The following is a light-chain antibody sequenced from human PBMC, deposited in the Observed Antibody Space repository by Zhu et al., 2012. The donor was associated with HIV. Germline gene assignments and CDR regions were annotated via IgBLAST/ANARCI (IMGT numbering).Light chain of an antibody. Sequence: DIQMTQSPSSLSASVGDRVTITCRASQTISSYLNWYQQKPGKAPKLLIYSASSLQSGVPSRFSGSGSGTDFTLTISRLEPEDFAVYYCQHYVPSPMYTFGQGTKLEIK. CDR3: QHYVPSPMYT. CDR2: SAS. J-gene: IGKJ2*01. V-gene: IGKV1-39*01. CDR1: QTISSY.